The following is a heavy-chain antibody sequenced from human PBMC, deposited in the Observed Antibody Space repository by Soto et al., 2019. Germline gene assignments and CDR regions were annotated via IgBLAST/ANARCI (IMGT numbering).Heavy chain of an antibody. D-gene: IGHD6-13*01. J-gene: IGHJ6*03. CDR2: INAGNGNT. V-gene: IGHV1-3*01. CDR3: ARDIAAAGVSVAVAGTAAGRYYYYYRDV. CDR1: GYTFTSYA. Sequence: ASVKVSCKASGYTFTSYAMHWVRQAPGQRLEWMGWINAGNGNTKYSQKFQGRVTITRDTSASTAYMELSSLRSEDTAVYYCARDIAAAGVSVAVAGTAAGRYYYYYRDVWGKGTPVTVSS.